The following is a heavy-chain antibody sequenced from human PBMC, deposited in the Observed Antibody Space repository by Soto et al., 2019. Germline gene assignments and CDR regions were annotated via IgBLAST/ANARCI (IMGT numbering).Heavy chain of an antibody. CDR1: GFTFSSYW. D-gene: IGHD6-6*01. J-gene: IGHJ6*04. CDR2: INSDGSST. V-gene: IGHV3-74*01. Sequence: PGGSLRLSCAASGFTFSSYWMHWVRQAPGKGLVWVSRINSDGSSTSYADSVKGRFTISRDNAKNTLYLQMNSLRAEDTAVYYCARASYSSSPGGGYYGMDVWGKGTTVTVYS. CDR3: ARASYSSSPGGGYYGMDV.